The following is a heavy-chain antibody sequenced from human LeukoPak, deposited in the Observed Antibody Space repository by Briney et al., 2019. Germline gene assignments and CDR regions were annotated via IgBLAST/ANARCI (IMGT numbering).Heavy chain of an antibody. V-gene: IGHV2-5*02. J-gene: IGHJ3*02. CDR3: AHRPTVTTMSGAFDI. CDR1: GFSLSPRGVG. Sequence: SGPTLVNPTQTLTLTCTYSGFSLSPRGVGVGWIRQTPGKALDCLDPIDWDDDKRYSPSLSSRLTSTKDTSKNQVVLTMTNMDPVDTATYYCAHRPTVTTMSGAFDIWGQGTMVTVSS. D-gene: IGHD4-17*01. CDR2: IDWDDDK.